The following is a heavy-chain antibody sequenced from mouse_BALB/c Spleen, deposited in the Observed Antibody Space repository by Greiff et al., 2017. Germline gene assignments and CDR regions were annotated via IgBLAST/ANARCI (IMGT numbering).Heavy chain of an antibody. D-gene: IGHD1-1*01. CDR2: IDPANGNT. J-gene: IGHJ2*01. CDR1: GFNIKDTY. V-gene: IGHV14-3*02. CDR3: AREDYYGSSYDFDY. Sequence: EVQLVESGAELVKPGASVKLSCTASGFNIKDTYMHWVKQRPEQGLEWIGRIDPANGNTKYDPKFQGKATITADTSSNTAYLQLSSLTSEDTAVYYCAREDYYGSSYDFDYWGQGTTLTVSS.